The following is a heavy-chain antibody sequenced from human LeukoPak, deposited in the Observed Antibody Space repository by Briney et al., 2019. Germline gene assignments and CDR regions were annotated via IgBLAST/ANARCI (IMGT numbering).Heavy chain of an antibody. V-gene: IGHV3-23*01. CDR3: ARTSIAARKFDY. J-gene: IGHJ4*02. Sequence: GGSLRLSCAASGFTFSSYAMSGVRQAPGKGREWVSAISGSGGSTYYADSVKGRFTISRDNSKNTLYLQMNSLRAEDTAVYYCARTSIAARKFDYWGQGTLVTVSS. CDR1: GFTFSSYA. CDR2: ISGSGGST. D-gene: IGHD6-6*01.